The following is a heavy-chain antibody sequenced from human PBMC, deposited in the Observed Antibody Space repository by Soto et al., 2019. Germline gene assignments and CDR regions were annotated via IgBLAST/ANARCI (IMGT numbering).Heavy chain of an antibody. CDR3: PRSRISIFGILIIGSSFDP. J-gene: IGHJ5*02. CDR1: GGSISSGDYY. Sequence: SETLSLTCTVSGGSISSGDYYWSWIRQPPGKGLEWIGYIYYSGSSYYNPSLKSRVSISIDTSKNQFSLKLSSVTAADTAVYYCPRSRISIFGILIIGSSFDPWGQGSLVTVSS. V-gene: IGHV4-30-4*01. D-gene: IGHD3-3*01. CDR2: IYYSGSS.